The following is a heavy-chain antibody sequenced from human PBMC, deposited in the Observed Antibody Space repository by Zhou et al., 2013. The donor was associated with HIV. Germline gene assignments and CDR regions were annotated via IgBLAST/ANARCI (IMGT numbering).Heavy chain of an antibody. CDR1: GYTFTSFD. V-gene: IGHV1-8*01. Sequence: QVHLVQSGAEVKKPGASVKVSCKTSGYTFTSFDINWVRQATGRGLEWMGRMNPKSGNTGYSQKFQGRVTMTRDTSTSTVYMELSSLRSEDSAVYYCARVGAGWLQFNALDYWGQGTLVTVSS. CDR2: MNPKSGNT. CDR3: ARVGAGWLQFNALDY. D-gene: IGHD5-12*01. J-gene: IGHJ4*02.